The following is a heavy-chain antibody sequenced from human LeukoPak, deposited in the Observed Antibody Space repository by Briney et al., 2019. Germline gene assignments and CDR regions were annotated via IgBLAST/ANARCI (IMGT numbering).Heavy chain of an antibody. V-gene: IGHV3-21*01. CDR1: GFTFSSYS. CDR3: ARDPDGIMITFGGVIALGTYYMDV. D-gene: IGHD3-16*02. J-gene: IGHJ6*03. Sequence: GGSLRLSCAASGFTFSSYSVNWVRQAPGKGLEWVSSISSSSSYIYYADSVKGRFTISRDNAKNSLYLQMNSLRAEDTAVYYCARDPDGIMITFGGVIALGTYYMDVWGKGTTVTVSS. CDR2: ISSSSSYI.